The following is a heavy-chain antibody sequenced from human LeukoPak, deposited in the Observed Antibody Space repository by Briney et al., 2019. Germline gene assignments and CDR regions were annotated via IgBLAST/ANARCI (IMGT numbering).Heavy chain of an antibody. J-gene: IGHJ5*02. V-gene: IGHV4-61*09. CDR1: GGSINSGGSFSTRDYY. CDR2: IYTSGST. D-gene: IGHD3-9*01. Sequence: SQTLSLTCNVSGGSINSGGSFSTRDYYWSWLRQPPGKGLEWIGYIYTSGSTNYNPSLKSRVTISVDTSKNQFSLKLSSVTAADTAVYYCARHAEPVLRYFDWFKGGWFDPWGQGTLVTVSS. CDR3: ARHAEPVLRYFDWFKGGWFDP.